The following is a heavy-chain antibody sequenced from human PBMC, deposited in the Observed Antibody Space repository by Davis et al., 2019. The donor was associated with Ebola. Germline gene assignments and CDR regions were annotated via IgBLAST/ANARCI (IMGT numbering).Heavy chain of an antibody. CDR2: IKQDGSEK. V-gene: IGHV3-7*01. CDR3: ARDALVAAAAPWGLRY. J-gene: IGHJ4*02. Sequence: GGSLRLSCAASGFTFSSYWMSWVRQAPGKGLEWVANIKQDGSEKYYVDSVKGRFTISRDNAKSSLYLQMNSLRAEDTAVYYCARDALVAAAAPWGLRYWGQGTLVTVSS. CDR1: GFTFSSYW. D-gene: IGHD6-13*01.